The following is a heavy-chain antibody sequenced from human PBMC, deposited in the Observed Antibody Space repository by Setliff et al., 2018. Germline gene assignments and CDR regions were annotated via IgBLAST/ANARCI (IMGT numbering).Heavy chain of an antibody. CDR1: GGSISSYY. J-gene: IGHJ4*02. CDR2: IYTSGST. CDR3: ARAQDTSGYFQYYFDF. Sequence: SETLSLTCTVSGGSISSYYWSWIRQPAGKGLEWIGRIYTSGSTNYNPSLKSRVTMSVDTSKNQFSLKLSSVTAADTAVYYCARAQDTSGYFQYYFDFWGQGTLVTVSS. D-gene: IGHD3-22*01. V-gene: IGHV4-4*07.